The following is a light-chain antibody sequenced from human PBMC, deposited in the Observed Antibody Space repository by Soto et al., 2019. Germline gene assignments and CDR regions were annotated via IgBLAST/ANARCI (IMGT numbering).Light chain of an antibody. CDR1: QSFSSSY. CDR3: QQYENWPYT. Sequence: EIVLTQSPGSLSLSPGERATLSCRASQSFSSSYLAWYQQKPGQAPRLLIYGASIRAPGIPARFSGGGSGTEFTLTITSLQSEDFAVYYCQQYENWPYTFGQGTRLEIK. V-gene: IGKV3-15*01. CDR2: GAS. J-gene: IGKJ5*01.